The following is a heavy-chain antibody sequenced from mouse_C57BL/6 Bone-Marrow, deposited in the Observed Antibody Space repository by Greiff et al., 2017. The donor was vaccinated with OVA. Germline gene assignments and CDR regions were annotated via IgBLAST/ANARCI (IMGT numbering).Heavy chain of an antibody. J-gene: IGHJ3*01. CDR1: GFTFSDYY. CDR3: ARAAH. Sequence: EVKVEESGGGLVQPGGSLKLSCAASGFTFSDYYMYWVRQTPEKRLEWVAYISNGGGSTYYPDTVKGRFTISRDNAKNTLYLQMSRLKSEDTAMYYCARAAHWGQGTLVTVSA. CDR2: ISNGGGST. V-gene: IGHV5-12*01.